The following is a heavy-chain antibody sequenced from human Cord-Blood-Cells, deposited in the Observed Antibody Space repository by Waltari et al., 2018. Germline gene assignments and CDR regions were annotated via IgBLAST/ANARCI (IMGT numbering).Heavy chain of an antibody. Sequence: QVQLVQSGAEVKKPGAPVKVTCMASGYTLTGYYMHWVRQAPGQGLEWMGWINPNSGGTNDAQKFQGRVTMTRDTSISTAYMELSRLRSDDTAVYYCAGTRYYGSGSYDYWGQGTLVTVSS. CDR3: AGTRYYGSGSYDY. V-gene: IGHV1-2*02. CDR2: INPNSGGT. J-gene: IGHJ4*02. CDR1: GYTLTGYY. D-gene: IGHD3-10*01.